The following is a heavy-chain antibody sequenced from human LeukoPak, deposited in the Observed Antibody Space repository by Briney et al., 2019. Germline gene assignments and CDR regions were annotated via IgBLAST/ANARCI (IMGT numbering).Heavy chain of an antibody. CDR3: ARQPPDGPYDSNGYFDY. CDR1: GGSISSYY. J-gene: IGHJ4*02. V-gene: IGHV4-4*09. CDR2: IYTSGST. D-gene: IGHD3-22*01. Sequence: SETLSLTCTVSGGSISSYYWSWIRQPPGKGLEWIGYIYTSGSTNYNPSLKSRVTISVDTSKNQFSLKLSSVTAADTAVYYCARQPPDGPYDSNGYFDYWGQGTLVTVSS.